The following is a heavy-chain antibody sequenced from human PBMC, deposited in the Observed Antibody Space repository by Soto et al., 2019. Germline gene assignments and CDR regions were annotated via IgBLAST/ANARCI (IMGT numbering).Heavy chain of an antibody. CDR2: IYYSGST. J-gene: IGHJ6*03. CDR1: GGSISSSSYY. D-gene: IGHD3-10*01. Sequence: SETLSLTCTVSGGSISSSSYYWGWIRQPPGKGLEWIGSIYYSGSTYYNPSLKSRVTISVDTSKNQFSLKLSSVTAADTAVYYCATYRLHSYYYGSGLDYMDVWGKGTTVTVSS. CDR3: ATYRLHSYYYGSGLDYMDV. V-gene: IGHV4-39*01.